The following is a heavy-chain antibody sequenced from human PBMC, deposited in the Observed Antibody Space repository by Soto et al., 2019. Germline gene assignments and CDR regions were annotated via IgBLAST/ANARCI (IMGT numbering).Heavy chain of an antibody. J-gene: IGHJ5*02. D-gene: IGHD6-13*01. CDR1: GYTFTHYA. V-gene: IGHV1-3*01. CDR3: ARGLAADGA. CDR2: INAGSGNT. Sequence: QVQLVQSGAEMKKPGASVKVSCTASGYTFTHYAIHWVRHAPGQRLEWMGFINAGSGNTKYSQTFQGRLTFTKDTSASTAYMDLSSLRSEDTDIYYCARGLAADGAWGQGTLVTVSS.